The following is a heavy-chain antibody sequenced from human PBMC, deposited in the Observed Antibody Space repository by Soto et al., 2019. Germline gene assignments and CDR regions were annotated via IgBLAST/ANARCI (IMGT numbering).Heavy chain of an antibody. CDR3: ARAGSAYYFDY. CDR1: GFTFSSYA. Sequence: GGSLRLSCAASGFTFSSYAMSWVRQAPGKGLEWVSSISSSSSYIYYADSVKGRFTISRDNAKNSLYLQMNSLRAEDTAVYYCARAGSAYYFDYWGQGTLVTVSS. V-gene: IGHV3-21*01. CDR2: ISSSSSYI. D-gene: IGHD3-10*01. J-gene: IGHJ4*02.